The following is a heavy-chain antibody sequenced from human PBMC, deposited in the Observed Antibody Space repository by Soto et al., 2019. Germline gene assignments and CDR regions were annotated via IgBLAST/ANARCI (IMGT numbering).Heavy chain of an antibody. V-gene: IGHV1-46*01. CDR2: INPSGGST. CDR1: GYTFTSYY. J-gene: IGHJ3*02. Sequence: GASAKVSCKASGYTFTSYYMHWVRQAPGQGLEWMGIINPSGGSTSYAQKFQGRVTMTEDTSTDTAYMELSSLRSEDTAVYYCATEVQLWVRSDAFDIWGQGTMVTVSS. CDR3: ATEVQLWVRSDAFDI. D-gene: IGHD5-18*01.